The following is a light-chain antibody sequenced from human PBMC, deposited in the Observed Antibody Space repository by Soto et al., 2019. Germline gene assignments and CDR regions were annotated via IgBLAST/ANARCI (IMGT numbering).Light chain of an antibody. CDR3: QQYNSYSKT. CDR2: AAS. Sequence: DIKVTQSPSALSASVGDRVTITCRASQSISYWLAWCQQKPGNAPKLLIYAASSLESGVPSRFSGSGSGTEFTLTISSLQPDDSASYYCQQYNSYSKTFGQGTKV. V-gene: IGKV1-5*01. J-gene: IGKJ1*01. CDR1: QSISYW.